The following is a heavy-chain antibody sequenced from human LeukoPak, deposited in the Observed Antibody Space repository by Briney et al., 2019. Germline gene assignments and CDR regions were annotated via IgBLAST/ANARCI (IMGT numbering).Heavy chain of an antibody. CDR3: ARLGRIVGVTSWFDP. V-gene: IGHV4-39*01. CDR1: GGSLSSSTYY. D-gene: IGHD1-26*01. CDR2: ISYSGST. Sequence: PSETLSLTCTVPGGSLSSSTYYWGWIRQPPGKGLEWIGSISYSGSTYYNPSLKSRLTISLDTSRNQFSLKLSSLTAADTVVYYCARLGRIVGVTSWFDPWGQGTLATVSS. J-gene: IGHJ5*02.